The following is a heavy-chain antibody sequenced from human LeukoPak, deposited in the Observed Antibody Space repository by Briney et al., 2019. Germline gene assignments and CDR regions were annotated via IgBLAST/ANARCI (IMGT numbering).Heavy chain of an antibody. V-gene: IGHV3-53*01. CDR1: GFTVSSNY. Sequence: GGSLRLSCAASGFTVSSNYMSWVRQAPGKGLEWVSVIYSGGGTYYADSVKGRFTIARDNSKNTVYLQMNSLRVEDTAVYYCARDSGDSSGYYPGYWGQGTLVTVSS. CDR3: ARDSGDSSGYYPGY. D-gene: IGHD3-22*01. CDR2: IYSGGGT. J-gene: IGHJ4*02.